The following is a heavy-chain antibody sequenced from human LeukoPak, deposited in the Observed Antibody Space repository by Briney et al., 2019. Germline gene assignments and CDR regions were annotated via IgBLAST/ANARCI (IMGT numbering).Heavy chain of an antibody. CDR2: INLSGFST. D-gene: IGHD5-18*01. V-gene: IGHV1-46*01. J-gene: IGHJ5*02. CDR1: GYTFTSYY. CDR3: ARDERDGGDTATLGANNWFDP. Sequence: ASVKASCKASGYTFTSYYMHWVRQAPGQGLEWMGIINLSGFSTTYAQKFQGRVTMTRDTSTRTVYMELSSLRSEDTAVYYCARDERDGGDTATLGANNWFDPWGQGTLVTVSS.